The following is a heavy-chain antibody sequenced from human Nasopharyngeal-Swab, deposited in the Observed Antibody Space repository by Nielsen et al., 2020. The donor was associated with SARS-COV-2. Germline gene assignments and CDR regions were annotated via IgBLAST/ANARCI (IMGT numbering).Heavy chain of an antibody. CDR1: GYTFTSYY. V-gene: IGHV1-46*01. D-gene: IGHD3-22*01. CDR3: ARDRYYYDSSGYYPHHNWFDP. J-gene: IGHJ5*02. CDR2: INPSGGST. Sequence: ASVKVSCKASGYTFTSYYMHWVRQAPGQGLEWMGIINPSGGSTNYAQKFQGRVTITADESTSTAYMELSSLRSEDTAVYYCARDRYYYDSSGYYPHHNWFDPWGQGTLVTVSS.